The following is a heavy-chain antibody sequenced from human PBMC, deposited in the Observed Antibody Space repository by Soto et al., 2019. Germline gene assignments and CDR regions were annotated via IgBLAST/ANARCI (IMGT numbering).Heavy chain of an antibody. J-gene: IGHJ4*02. CDR1: GFTLSRHA. CDR3: ARDNLGDPDY. V-gene: IGHV3-30-3*01. Sequence: QVQLVESGGGVVQPGRSLTLSCAASGFTLSRHAMHWVRQAPGKGLVWVAVVSSDGSNEHYADSVKGRFTISRDNSKNTLYLQMNSLRTEDTAVYYCARDNLGDPDYWGQGTLVTVSS. CDR2: VSSDGSNE.